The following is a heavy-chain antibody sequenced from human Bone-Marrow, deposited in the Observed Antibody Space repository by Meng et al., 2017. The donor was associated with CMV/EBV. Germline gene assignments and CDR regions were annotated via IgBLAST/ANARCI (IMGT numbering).Heavy chain of an antibody. J-gene: IGHJ4*02. CDR3: ARNPYSGSLLPDY. CDR1: GYTFTGYY. D-gene: IGHD1-26*01. CDR2: INPNSGGT. V-gene: IGHV1-2*02. Sequence: QVQLAQSGAEVEEPGASVNVPCKASGYTFTGYYMHWGRQAPGQGLEWMGWINPNSGGTNYAQKFQGRVTMTRDTSISTAYMELSRLRSDDTAVYYCARNPYSGSLLPDYWGQGTLVTVSS.